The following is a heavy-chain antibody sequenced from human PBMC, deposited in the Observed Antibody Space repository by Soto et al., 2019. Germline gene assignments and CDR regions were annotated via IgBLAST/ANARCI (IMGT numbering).Heavy chain of an antibody. D-gene: IGHD3-10*01. CDR2: IYYSGTT. CDR3: ARDHYGSGSYRPDYYGMDV. Sequence: SETLSLTCTVSGGSLSNNYWSWIRQPPGKGLEWIGYIYYSGTTNYNPSLESRVTISADTSKNQFSLRLSSVTAADTAMYYCARDHYGSGSYRPDYYGMDVWGQGTTVTVSS. CDR1: GGSLSNNY. V-gene: IGHV4-59*12. J-gene: IGHJ6*02.